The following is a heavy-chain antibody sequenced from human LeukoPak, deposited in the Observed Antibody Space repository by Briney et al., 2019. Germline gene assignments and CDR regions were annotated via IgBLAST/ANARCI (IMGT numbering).Heavy chain of an antibody. V-gene: IGHV3-74*01. Sequence: GGSLRLSCAASGFTFSIYWMRWVRQAPGKGLVWVSRINSDGSYTNYADSVKGRFTISRDNAKNTLYLQTTSLRAEDTAVYYCALSETGDGSGYDAFDIWGQGTMVTVSS. J-gene: IGHJ3*02. CDR3: ALSETGDGSGYDAFDI. CDR1: GFTFSIYW. D-gene: IGHD3-22*01. CDR2: INSDGSYT.